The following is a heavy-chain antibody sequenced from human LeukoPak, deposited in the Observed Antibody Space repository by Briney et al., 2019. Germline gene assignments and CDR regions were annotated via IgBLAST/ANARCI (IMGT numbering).Heavy chain of an antibody. CDR1: GGSINTYY. Sequence: KSSETLSLTCTVSGGSINTYYWSWIRQPPGKELEWIGCISDSGSTNYNPSLKSRVTISVDTSKNQFSLKLSSVTAADTAVYYCARHVVGRFGNSGLDYWGQGTLVTVSS. V-gene: IGHV4-59*08. D-gene: IGHD4-23*01. CDR3: ARHVVGRFGNSGLDY. J-gene: IGHJ4*02. CDR2: ISDSGST.